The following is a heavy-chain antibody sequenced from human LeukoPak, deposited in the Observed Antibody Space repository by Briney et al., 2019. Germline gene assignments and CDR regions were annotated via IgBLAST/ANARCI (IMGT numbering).Heavy chain of an antibody. CDR1: GFTFSSYA. J-gene: IGHJ5*02. V-gene: IGHV3-30-3*01. Sequence: GGSLRLSCAASGFTFSSYAMQWVRQAPGKGLEWVAVISYDGSNKYYADSVKGRFTISRDNSQNPLYLQMNSLRAEDTAVYYCARGSRFGELFNSYQPNWFDPWGQGTLVTVSS. CDR2: ISYDGSNK. CDR3: ARGSRFGELFNSYQPNWFDP. D-gene: IGHD3-10*01.